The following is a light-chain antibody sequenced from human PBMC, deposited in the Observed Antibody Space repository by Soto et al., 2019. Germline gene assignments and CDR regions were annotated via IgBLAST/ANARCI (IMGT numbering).Light chain of an antibody. V-gene: IGKV3-20*01. CDR2: GAS. CDR1: QSVRSSY. Sequence: EIVLTQSPGTLSLSPGERATLSCRASQSVRSSYLAWYQQKPGQAPRLLIFGASSRATGIPDRFSGNGSGTDFTLTISTLEPADFAVYYCHQYGSSPGTFGQRNKLQIK. CDR3: HQYGSSPGT. J-gene: IGKJ2*01.